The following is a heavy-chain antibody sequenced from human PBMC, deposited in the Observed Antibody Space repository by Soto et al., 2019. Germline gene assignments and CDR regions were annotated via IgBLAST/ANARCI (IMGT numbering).Heavy chain of an antibody. CDR3: TTSPRAQY. Sequence: EVQLVESGGGLVQPGGSLGLSCAVSGFTFNNAWMSWVRQAPGKGLEWVGRIKSKTDGGTTDHAASVEGRFTISRDDSTNTLYLQMDSLKIEDTAMYYCTTSPRAQYWGQGTLVSVSS. J-gene: IGHJ4*02. V-gene: IGHV3-15*01. CDR1: GFTFNNAW. CDR2: IKSKTDGGTT.